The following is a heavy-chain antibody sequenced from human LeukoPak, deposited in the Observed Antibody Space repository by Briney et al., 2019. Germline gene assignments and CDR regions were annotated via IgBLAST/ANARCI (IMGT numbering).Heavy chain of an antibody. V-gene: IGHV3-43D*04. CDR3: AKDIGSSGWEGFDY. CDR2: ISWDGDST. CDR1: GFTFDDYA. J-gene: IGHJ4*02. D-gene: IGHD6-19*01. Sequence: GGSLRLSCAASGFTFDDYAMHWVRQAPGKGLEWVSLISWDGDSTYYADSVKGRFTISRDNSKNSLSLQMNSLRAEDTALYYCAKDIGSSGWEGFDYWGQGTLVTVSS.